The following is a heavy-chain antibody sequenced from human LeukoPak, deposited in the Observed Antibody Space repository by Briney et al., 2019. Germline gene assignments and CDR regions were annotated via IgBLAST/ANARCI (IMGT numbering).Heavy chain of an antibody. CDR2: IYSGGST. V-gene: IGHV3-66*01. CDR3: ARAGYYDSSGYYGYYFDY. D-gene: IGHD3-22*01. Sequence: GGSLRLSCAASGFTVSSNYMSWVRQAPGKGLEWVSVIYSGGSTYYADSVRGRFTISRDNSKNTLYLQMNSLRAEDTAVYYCARAGYYDSSGYYGYYFDYWGQGTLVTVSS. J-gene: IGHJ4*02. CDR1: GFTVSSNY.